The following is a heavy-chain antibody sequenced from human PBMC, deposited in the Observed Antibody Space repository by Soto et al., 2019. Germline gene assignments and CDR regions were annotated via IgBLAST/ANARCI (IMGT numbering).Heavy chain of an antibody. D-gene: IGHD6-19*01. Sequence: PGESLKISCEGSGYSFSSYSIGWVRQMPGKGLEWMGIIYPGDSDSRYSPSFRGQVTISVDKSTSSAYLQWSSLKASDSAMYFCARIGSSYNPSDYWGQGTLVTVSS. CDR2: IYPGDSDS. CDR3: ARIGSSYNPSDY. J-gene: IGHJ4*02. V-gene: IGHV5-51*01. CDR1: GYSFSSYS.